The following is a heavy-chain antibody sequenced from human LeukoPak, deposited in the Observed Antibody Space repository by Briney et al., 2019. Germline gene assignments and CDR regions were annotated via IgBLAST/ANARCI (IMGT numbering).Heavy chain of an antibody. CDR1: GFTFSSYG. Sequence: PGGSLRLSCAASGFTFSSYGMHWVRQAPGKGLEWEAVIWYDGSNKYYADSVKGRFTVSRDNSKDTVYLQMNSLRTEDTAVYYCAKNRDSSDYPRDFDYWGQGTLVTVSS. D-gene: IGHD3-22*01. CDR2: IWYDGSNK. J-gene: IGHJ4*02. CDR3: AKNRDSSDYPRDFDY. V-gene: IGHV3-30*02.